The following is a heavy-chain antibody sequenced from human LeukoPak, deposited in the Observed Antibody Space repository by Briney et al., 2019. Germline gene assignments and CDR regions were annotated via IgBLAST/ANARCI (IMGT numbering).Heavy chain of an antibody. CDR2: INQGGSDK. V-gene: IGHV3-7*01. J-gene: IGHJ4*02. CDR1: GFTFSGHW. Sequence: GGSLRLSCAASGFTFSGHWMSWVRQAPGKGLEWVANINQGGSDKYYVDSVKGRFTISRDNANNLLYLQMISLRGEDTAVYYCTRDRSRAEDDWGRGTLVTVSS. CDR3: TRDRSRAEDD. D-gene: IGHD1-14*01.